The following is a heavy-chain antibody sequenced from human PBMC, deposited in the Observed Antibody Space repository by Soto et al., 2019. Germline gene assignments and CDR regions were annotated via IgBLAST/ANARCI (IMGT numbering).Heavy chain of an antibody. CDR2: IKSKTDGGTT. CDR1: GFTFSNAW. J-gene: IGHJ4*02. V-gene: IGHV3-15*01. Sequence: VGSLRLSCAASGFTFSNAWMSWVRQAPGKGLEWVGRIKSKTDGGTTDYAAPVKGRFTISRDDSKNTLYLQMNSLKTEDTAVYYCTTDQYYYDSSGDYWGQGTLVTVSS. CDR3: TTDQYYYDSSGDY. D-gene: IGHD3-22*01.